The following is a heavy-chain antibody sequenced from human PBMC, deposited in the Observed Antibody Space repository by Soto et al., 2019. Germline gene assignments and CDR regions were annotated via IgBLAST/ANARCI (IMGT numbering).Heavy chain of an antibody. J-gene: IGHJ6*02. CDR2: IYYSGST. Sequence: SETLSLTCTVSGGSISSYYWSWIRQPPGKGLEWIGYIYYSGSTNYNPSLKSRVTISVDTSKNQFSLKLSSVTAADTAVYYCARAEFRELPDYGMDVWGQGTTVTVSS. D-gene: IGHD3-10*01. CDR1: GGSISSYY. CDR3: ARAEFRELPDYGMDV. V-gene: IGHV4-59*01.